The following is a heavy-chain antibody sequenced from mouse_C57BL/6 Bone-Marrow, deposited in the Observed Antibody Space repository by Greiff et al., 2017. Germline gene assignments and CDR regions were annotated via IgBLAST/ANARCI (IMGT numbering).Heavy chain of an antibody. Sequence: QVQLKESGAELARPGASVKLSCKASGYTFTSSGISWVKQRTGQGLAWIGEIYPRSGNTYYNEKFKGTATLTADKSSSIGYMGLRGLTSEDSAVDFCARYELGRGYFDYWGQGTTLTVSS. D-gene: IGHD4-1*01. CDR1: GYTFTSSG. V-gene: IGHV1-81*01. CDR3: ARYELGRGYFDY. J-gene: IGHJ2*01. CDR2: IYPRSGNT.